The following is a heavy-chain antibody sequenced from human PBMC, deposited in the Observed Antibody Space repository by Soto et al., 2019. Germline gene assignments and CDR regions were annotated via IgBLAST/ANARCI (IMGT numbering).Heavy chain of an antibody. CDR3: DSEGDGVYYSYGMDV. D-gene: IGHD3-10*01. CDR2: INGYNGNT. V-gene: IGHV1-18*01. CDR1: GYTFTNYG. J-gene: IGHJ6*02. Sequence: QVQLVQSGDEVKKPGASVKVSCKASGYTFTNYGISWVRQAPGQGLEWMGWINGYNGNTVYTQKIQGRLTMTADTSTATAYMELRSLRSDDTAVYYCDSEGDGVYYSYGMDVWGQGTTVIVSS.